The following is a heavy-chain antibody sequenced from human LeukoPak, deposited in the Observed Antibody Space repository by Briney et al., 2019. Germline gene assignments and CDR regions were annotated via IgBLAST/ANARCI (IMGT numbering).Heavy chain of an antibody. J-gene: IGHJ6*03. V-gene: IGHV3-23*01. D-gene: IGHD6-13*01. Sequence: GGSLRLSWAASGFTFSSYAMSWVRQAPGKGLEWVSAISGSGGSTYYADSVKGRFTISRDNSKNTLYLQMNSLRAEDTAVYYCAKSPSSSWYYYYYYMDVWGKGTTVTVSS. CDR3: AKSPSSSWYYYYYYMDV. CDR1: GFTFSSYA. CDR2: ISGSGGST.